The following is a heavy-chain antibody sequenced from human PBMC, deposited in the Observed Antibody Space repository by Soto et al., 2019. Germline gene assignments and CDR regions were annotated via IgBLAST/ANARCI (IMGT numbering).Heavy chain of an antibody. D-gene: IGHD1-1*01. CDR3: AKMVERAVGYYYYYMDV. CDR2: ISGSGDST. J-gene: IGHJ6*03. CDR1: GFTFSDYA. Sequence: GGSLRLSCAASGFTFSDYAMSWVRQAPGKGLEWVSVISGSGDSTYYADSVKGRFPISRDNSKNTLYLQMNSLRAEDTAVYYCAKMVERAVGYYYYYMDVWGKGTTVTVSS. V-gene: IGHV3-23*01.